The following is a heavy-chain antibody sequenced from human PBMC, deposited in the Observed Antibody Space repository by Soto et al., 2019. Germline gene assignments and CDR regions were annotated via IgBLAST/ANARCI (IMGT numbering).Heavy chain of an antibody. V-gene: IGHV1-69*08. D-gene: IGHD5-12*01. Sequence: QVQLVQSGAEVKKPGSSVKVSCKASGGTFSSYTISWVRQAPGQGLEWMGRIIPILGIANYAQKFQGRVTLTADKSTSTAYMELSSLRSEDTAVYYCARDRTDSGYDFSYYYYYMDVWGKGTTVTVSS. J-gene: IGHJ6*03. CDR3: ARDRTDSGYDFSYYYYYMDV. CDR2: IIPILGIA. CDR1: GGTFSSYT.